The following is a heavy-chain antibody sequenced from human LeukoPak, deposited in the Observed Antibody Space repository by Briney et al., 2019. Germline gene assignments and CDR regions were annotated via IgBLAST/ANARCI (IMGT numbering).Heavy chain of an antibody. CDR1: GYTFTSYG. J-gene: IGHJ4*02. Sequence: ASVKVSCKASGYTFTSYGISWVRQAPGQGLEWMGWISAYNGNTNYAQKLQGRVTMTTDTSTSTAYMELRSLRSDDTAVYYCARVIAAAGRLGYYFDYWGQGTLVTVSS. CDR3: ARVIAAAGRLGYYFDY. CDR2: ISAYNGNT. V-gene: IGHV1-18*01. D-gene: IGHD6-13*01.